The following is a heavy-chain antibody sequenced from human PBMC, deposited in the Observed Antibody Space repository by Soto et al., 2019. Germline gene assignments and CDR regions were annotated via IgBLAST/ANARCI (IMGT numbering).Heavy chain of an antibody. Sequence: PSETLSLTCNMSGDSYSISTYSWSWIRQPPGKALQWIGFIYQSGVTSYNPSLASRVSISLDRSNNQCSLKLKSVTAADTAVYFSAEMPYTSGLRYDTWGPGPLVTLSA. CDR1: GDSYSISTYS. D-gene: IGHD3-22*01. CDR2: IYQSGVT. CDR3: AEMPYTSGLRYDT. V-gene: IGHV4-30-2*01. J-gene: IGHJ5*01.